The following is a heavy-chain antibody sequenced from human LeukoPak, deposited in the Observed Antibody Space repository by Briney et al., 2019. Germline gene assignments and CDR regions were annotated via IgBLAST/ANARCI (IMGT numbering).Heavy chain of an antibody. Sequence: GGSLRLSCAASEFTFSSYAMHWVRQAPGKGLEWVAVISYDGSNKYYAESVKGRFTISRDNSKNTLYLQMNSLRVEDTAVYYCARGAWEIVATIDVDYWGQGTLVTVSS. J-gene: IGHJ4*02. CDR1: EFTFSSYA. CDR2: ISYDGSNK. CDR3: ARGAWEIVATIDVDY. D-gene: IGHD5-12*01. V-gene: IGHV3-30*04.